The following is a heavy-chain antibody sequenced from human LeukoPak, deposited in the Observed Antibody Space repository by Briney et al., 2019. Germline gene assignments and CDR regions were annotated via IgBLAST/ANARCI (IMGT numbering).Heavy chain of an antibody. CDR2: ISSSSSI. J-gene: IGHJ3*02. Sequence: GGSLRLSCAASGFTFTAFTINWVRQAPGKGLEWVSSISSSSSIHFADSVKGRFTISRDNAKNSVSLQINSLRAEDTALYYCARDRHFVAFDIWGQGTMVTVSS. CDR1: GFTFTAFT. CDR3: ARDRHFVAFDI. V-gene: IGHV3-69-1*01.